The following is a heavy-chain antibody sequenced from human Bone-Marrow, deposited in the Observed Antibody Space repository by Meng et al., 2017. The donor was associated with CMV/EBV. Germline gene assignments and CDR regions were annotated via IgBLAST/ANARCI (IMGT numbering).Heavy chain of an antibody. J-gene: IGHJ4*02. V-gene: IGHV1-8*03. CDR3: ARGPDYYDSSGGIRFDY. D-gene: IGHD3-22*01. CDR1: GYTLTSYD. CDR2: MNPNSGNT. Sequence: ASVKVSCKASGYTLTSYDINWVRQATGQGLEWMGWMNPNSGNTGYAQKFQGRVTITRNTSISTAYMELSSLRSEDTAVYYCARGPDYYDSSGGIRFDYWGQGTLVTVSS.